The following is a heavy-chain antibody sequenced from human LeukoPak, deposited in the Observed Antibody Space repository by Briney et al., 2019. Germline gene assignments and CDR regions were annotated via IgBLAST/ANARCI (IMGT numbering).Heavy chain of an antibody. Sequence: SETLSLTCAVYGGSFSGYYWSWIRQPPGKGLEWIGEINHSGSTNYNPSLKSRVTISVDTSKNQFSLKLSSVTAADTAVYYCARESEGGDTAMDYWGQGTLVTVSS. J-gene: IGHJ4*02. V-gene: IGHV4-34*01. CDR2: INHSGST. CDR3: ARESEGGDTAMDY. CDR1: GGSFSGYY. D-gene: IGHD5-18*01.